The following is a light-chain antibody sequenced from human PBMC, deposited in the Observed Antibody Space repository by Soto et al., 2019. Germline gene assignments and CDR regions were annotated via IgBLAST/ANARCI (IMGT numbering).Light chain of an antibody. Sequence: QSALTQPASLSGSPGQSITISCTGTSTDVGSYIYVSWYQQHPGKAPKLMIYEVSNRPSGVSNRFSGSKSGNTASLTISGLQAEDEADYYCNSYTSIRTQVFGTVPKLTVL. V-gene: IGLV2-14*01. CDR3: NSYTSIRTQV. CDR2: EVS. J-gene: IGLJ1*01. CDR1: STDVGSYIY.